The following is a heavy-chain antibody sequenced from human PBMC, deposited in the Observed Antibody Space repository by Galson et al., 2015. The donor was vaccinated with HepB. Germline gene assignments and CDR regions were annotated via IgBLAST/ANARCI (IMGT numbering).Heavy chain of an antibody. CDR1: GITFSTYA. V-gene: IGHV3-23*01. D-gene: IGHD1-26*01. CDR3: ATTIVGAFAFDV. CDR2: ITTGGTTA. Sequence: SLRLSCAASGITFSTYAMSWVRQAPWKGLEWVSIITTGGTTASYADSVKGRFTISRDDSKNTLYLQMNSLRAKDTAVYYCATTIVGAFAFDVWGQGTMATVSS. J-gene: IGHJ3*01.